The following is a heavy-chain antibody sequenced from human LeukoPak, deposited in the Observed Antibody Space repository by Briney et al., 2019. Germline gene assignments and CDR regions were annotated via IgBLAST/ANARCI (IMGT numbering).Heavy chain of an antibody. CDR3: ARGAYGSGSYGDNWFDP. CDR1: GFTFSNFG. CDR2: IRFDGTSE. D-gene: IGHD3-10*01. J-gene: IGHJ5*02. V-gene: IGHV3-30*02. Sequence: GGSLRLSCAASGFTFSNFGMHWVRQAPGKGLEWVAFIRFDGTSEFYADSVKARFTISRDNSKNTLYLQMNSLRAEDTAVYYCARGAYGSGSYGDNWFDPWGQGTLVTVSS.